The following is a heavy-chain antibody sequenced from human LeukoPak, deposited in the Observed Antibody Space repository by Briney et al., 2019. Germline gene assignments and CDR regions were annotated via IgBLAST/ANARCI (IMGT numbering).Heavy chain of an antibody. J-gene: IGHJ4*02. Sequence: SETLSLTCAVYGGSFSGYYWSWIRQPPGKGLEWIGEINHSGSTNYNPSLKSRVTISVDTSKNQFSLKLSSVTAADTAVYYCARFGRLRLFDYWGQGTLVTVSS. CDR2: INHSGST. V-gene: IGHV4-34*01. D-gene: IGHD4-17*01. CDR1: GGSFSGYY. CDR3: ARFGRLRLFDY.